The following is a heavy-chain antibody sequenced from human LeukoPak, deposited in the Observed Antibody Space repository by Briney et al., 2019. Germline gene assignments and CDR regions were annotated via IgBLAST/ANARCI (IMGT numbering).Heavy chain of an antibody. CDR3: ARGKGRGYYDSSGYPLY. CDR1: GGTFSSYA. D-gene: IGHD3-22*01. Sequence: GASVKVSCKASGGTFSSYAISWVRQAPGQGLEWMGGIIPIFGTANYAQKFQDRVTITADESTSTAYMELSSLRSEDTAVYYCARGKGRGYYDSSGYPLYWGQGALVTVSS. J-gene: IGHJ4*02. CDR2: IIPIFGTA. V-gene: IGHV1-69*01.